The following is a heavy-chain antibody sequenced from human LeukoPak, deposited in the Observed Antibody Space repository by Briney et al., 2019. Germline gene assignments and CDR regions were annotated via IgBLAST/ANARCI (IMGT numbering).Heavy chain of an antibody. CDR3: ARGLRARHPPPGVYYMDV. CDR1: GYTFTSYD. CDR2: MNPNSGNT. D-gene: IGHD6-6*01. V-gene: IGHV1-8*03. Sequence: ASVKVSCKASGYTFTSYDINWVRQATGQGLEWMGWMNPNSGNTGYAQKFQGRVTITRNTSISTAYMELSSLRSEDTAVYYCARGLRARHPPPGVYYMDVWGKGTTVTVSS. J-gene: IGHJ6*03.